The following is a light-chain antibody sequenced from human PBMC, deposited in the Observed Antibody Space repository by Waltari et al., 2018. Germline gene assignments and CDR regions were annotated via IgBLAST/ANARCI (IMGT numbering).Light chain of an antibody. CDR2: GKD. V-gene: IGLV3-19*01. CDR3: SSRNGRANQVV. Sequence: SSELTQDPAVSVALGQTVRITCQGASLRTSYASWYQLKPGQAPVLVTYGKDKRPSGIPDRISGYSSGATSSLTITGAQAEDEADYYCSSRNGRANQVVFAGGTKVTVL. J-gene: IGLJ3*02. CDR1: SLRTSY.